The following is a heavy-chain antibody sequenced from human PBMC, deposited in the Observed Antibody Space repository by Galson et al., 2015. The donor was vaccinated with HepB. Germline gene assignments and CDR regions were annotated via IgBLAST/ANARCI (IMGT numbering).Heavy chain of an antibody. Sequence: SLRLSCAASGFTFSSYAMSWVRQAPGKGLEWVSAIGSSGDDTYYADSVKGRFTISRDNSKSTLYLQVNSLRVEGTAVYYCAKGAGGDFWSGYPSSPFDSCGQGTLVTVSS. CDR3: AKGAGGDFWSGYPSSPFDS. D-gene: IGHD3-3*01. J-gene: IGHJ4*02. V-gene: IGHV3-23*01. CDR1: GFTFSSYA. CDR2: IGSSGDDT.